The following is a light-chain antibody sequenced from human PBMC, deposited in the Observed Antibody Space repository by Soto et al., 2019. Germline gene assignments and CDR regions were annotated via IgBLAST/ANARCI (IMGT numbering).Light chain of an antibody. CDR3: AAWDDSLNGHV. CDR2: SSN. J-gene: IGLJ1*01. Sequence: QSVLTQPHSASGTPGQRVTISCSGSSSNIGSNSVHWFQQVPGTAPKPLIYSSNQRPSGVPERFSGSKSGTSASLAISGLQPEDEADYYCAAWDDSLNGHVFGAGTKVTV. V-gene: IGLV1-44*01. CDR1: SSNIGSNS.